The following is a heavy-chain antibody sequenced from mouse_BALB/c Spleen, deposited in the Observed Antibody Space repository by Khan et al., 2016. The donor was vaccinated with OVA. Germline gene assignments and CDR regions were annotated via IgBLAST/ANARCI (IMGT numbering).Heavy chain of an antibody. Sequence: VRLHQSGPEVVKPGATVKISCTTSGNTFTEYTLHWVKQSHGKSLEWIGVINPKNGVTSYNQKFKGKATLTVDKSSSTAYMEFRSLTSEDSAVYYCARDAGRYWGQGTSVTVSS. V-gene: IGHV1-18*01. CDR2: INPKNGVT. CDR3: ARDAGRY. D-gene: IGHD3-3*01. CDR1: GNTFTEYT. J-gene: IGHJ4*01.